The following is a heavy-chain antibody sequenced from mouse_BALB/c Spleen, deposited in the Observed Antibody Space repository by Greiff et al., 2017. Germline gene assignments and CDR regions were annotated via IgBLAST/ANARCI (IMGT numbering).Heavy chain of an antibody. J-gene: IGHJ4*01. CDR2: IWAGGST. D-gene: IGHD2-13*01. Sequence: VQLQESGPGLVAPSQSLSITCTVSGFSLTSYGVHWVRQPPGKGLEWLGVIWAGGSTNYNSALMSRLSISKDNSKSQVFLKMNSLQTDDTAMYYCARGDYGYAMDYWGQGTSVTVSS. CDR1: GFSLTSYG. V-gene: IGHV2-9*02. CDR3: ARGDYGYAMDY.